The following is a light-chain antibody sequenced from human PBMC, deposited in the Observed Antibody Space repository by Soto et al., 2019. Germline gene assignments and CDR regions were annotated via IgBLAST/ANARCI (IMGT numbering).Light chain of an antibody. CDR2: GAS. Sequence: IQLTQSPSSLSASVGDRVTISCRASQGIANFLAWYQQKPGKAPKLLIYGASTLQSGVPSRCRGSGSGTDFTLTISSLQPEDFATYYCQHLNSFPIPFGPGTKVDLK. CDR1: QGIANF. J-gene: IGKJ3*01. V-gene: IGKV1-9*01. CDR3: QHLNSFPIP.